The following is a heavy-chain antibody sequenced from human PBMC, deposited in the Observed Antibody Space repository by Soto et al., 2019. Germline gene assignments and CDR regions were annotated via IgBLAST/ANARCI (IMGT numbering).Heavy chain of an antibody. J-gene: IGHJ5*02. CDR3: VRDRGGSYWLDP. Sequence: GGSLRLSCAASGFIVSNSYMSWVRQAPGKGLEWVSILYSGGTTYYADSVKGRFTFSRDNAANTVFLQMNNLRVEDTAVYYCVRDRGGSYWLDPWGQGTLVTVSS. D-gene: IGHD1-26*01. V-gene: IGHV3-53*01. CDR1: GFIVSNSY. CDR2: LYSGGTT.